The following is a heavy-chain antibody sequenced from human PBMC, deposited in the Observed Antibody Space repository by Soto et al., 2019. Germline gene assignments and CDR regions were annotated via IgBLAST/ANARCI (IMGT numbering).Heavy chain of an antibody. V-gene: IGHV4-59*01. CDR3: ARRVWIAAGPFDY. Sequence: SETLSLTCTVSGGSISSYYWSWIRQPPGKGLEWIGYIYYSGSTNYNPSLKSRVTISVDTAKNQFSLKLSSVTAADTAVYYCARRVWIAAGPFDYWGQGTLVTVSS. J-gene: IGHJ4*02. D-gene: IGHD6-13*01. CDR2: IYYSGST. CDR1: GGSISSYY.